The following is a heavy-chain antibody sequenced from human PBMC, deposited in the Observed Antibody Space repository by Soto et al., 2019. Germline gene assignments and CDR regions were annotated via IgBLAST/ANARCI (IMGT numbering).Heavy chain of an antibody. J-gene: IGHJ4*02. V-gene: IGHV3-30-3*01. CDR3: ARDRSMVVVAPGY. CDR1: GFTFSSYA. D-gene: IGHD3-22*01. Sequence: GGSLRLSCAASGFTFSSYAMHWVRQAPGKGLEWVAFISYDGSDEYYADYVKGRITISRDNSKNTLYLQVNSLRTEDTAVYYCARDRSMVVVAPGYWGQGTLVTVSS. CDR2: ISYDGSDE.